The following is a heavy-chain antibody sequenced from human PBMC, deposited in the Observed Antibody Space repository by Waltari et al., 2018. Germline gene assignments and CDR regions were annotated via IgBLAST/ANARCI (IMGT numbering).Heavy chain of an antibody. J-gene: IGHJ4*02. Sequence: EVQLVESGGGLVHPGGSLSLSCSASGFTRTNYDLNWVRQAPGKGLEWVAVIGNSGTMYYADSVKGRFTISRDQAKKSLYLQMDSLRAEDTAIYYCARDAPREGKFDLWGQGTLVTVSS. V-gene: IGHV3-48*03. CDR1: GFTRTNYD. CDR3: ARDAPREGKFDL. CDR2: IGNSGTM.